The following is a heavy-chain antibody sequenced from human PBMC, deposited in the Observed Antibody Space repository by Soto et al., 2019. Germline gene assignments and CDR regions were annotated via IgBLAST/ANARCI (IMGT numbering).Heavy chain of an antibody. CDR2: VSGNNGAS. J-gene: IGHJ5*01. D-gene: IGHD2-2*01. CDR3: ERDQKYFRVNGNWFDS. Sequence: QVQLMQSGTEVKKPGASVTVSCKASGYTSADFGISWVRQAPGQGLEWMGWVSGNNGASNPAPKVQGRITMTLDTSTGVSYMALRSLRSDDTAIYYCERDQKYFRVNGNWFDSWGQGTLVSVSS. CDR1: GYTSADFG. V-gene: IGHV1-18*04.